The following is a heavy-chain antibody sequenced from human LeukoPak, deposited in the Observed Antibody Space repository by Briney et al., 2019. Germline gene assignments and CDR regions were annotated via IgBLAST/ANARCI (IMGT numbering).Heavy chain of an antibody. J-gene: IGHJ4*02. Sequence: GGSLRLSCAASGFSFRSFWMSWVRQAPGKGLEWVASIKEDGSDKYYVESVRGRFTISRDNAKNTLYLQMSSLRAEDTAVYYCARDRFYGARYDYWGQGALVTVSS. CDR2: IKEDGSDK. CDR1: GFSFRSFW. D-gene: IGHD4-17*01. V-gene: IGHV3-7*01. CDR3: ARDRFYGARYDY.